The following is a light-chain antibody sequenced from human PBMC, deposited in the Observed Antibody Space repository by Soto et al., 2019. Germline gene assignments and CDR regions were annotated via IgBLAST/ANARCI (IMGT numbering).Light chain of an antibody. CDR3: QTWGSGIRV. V-gene: IGLV4-69*01. CDR1: SGHSNYA. Sequence: QLVLTQSPSSSASLVASVKLTCTLSSGHSNYAIAWHQQRPGKGPRYLMKLNSDGSHNKGDGIPDRFSGSSSGAERYLTISSLQSEDEADYYCQTWGSGIRVFGGGTRVTVL. J-gene: IGLJ2*01. CDR2: LNSDGSH.